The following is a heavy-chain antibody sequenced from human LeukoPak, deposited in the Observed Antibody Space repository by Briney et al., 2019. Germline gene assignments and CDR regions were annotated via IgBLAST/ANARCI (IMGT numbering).Heavy chain of an antibody. V-gene: IGHV1-46*01. CDR3: ARLRYYSESSTNNRFDY. J-gene: IGHJ4*02. CDR2: INPSGGST. D-gene: IGHD3-22*01. CDR1: GYTFTSYY. Sequence: ASVKVSCKASGYTFTSYYMHWVRQAPGQGLEWMGIINPSGGSTSYAQKSQGRVTMTRDTSTSTVYMELSRLRSDDTAVYYCARLRYYSESSTNNRFDYWGQGTLVTVSS.